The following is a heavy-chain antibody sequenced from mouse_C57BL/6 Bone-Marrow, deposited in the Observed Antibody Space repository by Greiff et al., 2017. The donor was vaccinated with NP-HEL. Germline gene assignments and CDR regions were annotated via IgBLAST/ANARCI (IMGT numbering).Heavy chain of an antibody. CDR1: GYTFTSYW. Sequence: QVQLQQPGAELVKPGASVKMSCKASGYTFTSYWITWVKQRPGQGLEWIGDIYPGSGSTNYNQKFKDKATLTADKSSSTAYMQLSSLTSEDSAVYYCARWSYWGQGTTLTVSS. V-gene: IGHV1-55*01. CDR2: IYPGSGST. J-gene: IGHJ2*01. CDR3: ARWSY.